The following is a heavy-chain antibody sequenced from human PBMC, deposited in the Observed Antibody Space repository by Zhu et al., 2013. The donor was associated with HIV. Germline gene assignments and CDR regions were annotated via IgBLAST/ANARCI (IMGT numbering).Heavy chain of an antibody. Sequence: QVQLVQSGAEVKEPGASVRVSCKASGDTLSPNYMHWVRQVPGEGLEWMGWIDPNSGDTRYAWKFQGKFTMTRDRSISTTYMDLTSLRSEDTAVYYCARGLYCSGGSCSRRGVEMATITLDPWGQGTLVTVS. CDR2: IDPNSGDT. J-gene: IGHJ5*02. V-gene: IGHV1-2*02. D-gene: IGHD2-15*01. CDR1: GDTLSPNY. CDR3: ARGLYCSGGSCSRRGVEMATITLDP.